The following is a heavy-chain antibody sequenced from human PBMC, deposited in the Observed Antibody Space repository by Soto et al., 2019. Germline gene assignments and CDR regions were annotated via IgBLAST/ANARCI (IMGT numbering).Heavy chain of an antibody. CDR1: GGSISSYY. CDR2: IYYSGST. CDR3: ARYRNGDYVQLSD. J-gene: IGHJ4*02. Sequence: ETLSLTCTVSGGSISSYYWSWIRQPPGKGLEWIGYIYYSGSTNYNPSLKSRVTISVDTSKNQFSLKLSSVTAADTAVYYCARYRNGDYVQLSDWGQGTLVTVSS. D-gene: IGHD4-17*01. V-gene: IGHV4-59*01.